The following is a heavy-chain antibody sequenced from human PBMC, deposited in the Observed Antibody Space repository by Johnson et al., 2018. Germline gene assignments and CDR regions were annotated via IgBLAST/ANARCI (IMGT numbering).Heavy chain of an antibody. CDR3: TTAGNYYDMDV. CDR1: GFTFSNAW. Sequence: VQLVESGGGLVKPGGSLRLSCAASGFTFSNAWMNWVRQAPGKGLEWVGRIKSKTGGGTTDYAAPVKGRFTISRDDSTNTLYLQMNSLKSEDTAVYYCTTAGNYYDMDVWGLGTTVTVS. D-gene: IGHD3-10*01. V-gene: IGHV3-15*05. CDR2: IKSKTGGGTT. J-gene: IGHJ6*02.